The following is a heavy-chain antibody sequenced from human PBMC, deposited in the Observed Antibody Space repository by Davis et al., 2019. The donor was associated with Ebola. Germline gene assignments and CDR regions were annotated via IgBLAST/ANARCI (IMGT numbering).Heavy chain of an antibody. CDR2: IKQDGSEK. D-gene: IGHD5-12*01. CDR3: ARASLYSGYSS. J-gene: IGHJ4*02. Sequence: GESLKISCAASGFTFSSYNMNWVRQAPGKGLEWVANIKQDGSEKYYVDSVKGRFTISRDNAKNSLYLQMNSLRAEDTAVYYCARASLYSGYSSWGQGTLVTVSS. V-gene: IGHV3-7*01. CDR1: GFTFSSYN.